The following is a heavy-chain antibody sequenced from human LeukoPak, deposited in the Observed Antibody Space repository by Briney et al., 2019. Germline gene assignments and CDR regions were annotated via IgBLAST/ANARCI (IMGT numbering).Heavy chain of an antibody. CDR2: IRQDGNEK. CDR3: ARGDKFSGDY. V-gene: IGHV3-7*04. Sequence: GGSLRLSCAASGFTFSTYWMSWVRQAPGKGLEWVANIRQDGNEKYYVDSVKGRFTISRDNAKNLLYLQMNSLRAEDTAVYYCARGDKFSGDYWGQGTLVTVSS. CDR1: GFTFSTYW. J-gene: IGHJ4*02. D-gene: IGHD2-15*01.